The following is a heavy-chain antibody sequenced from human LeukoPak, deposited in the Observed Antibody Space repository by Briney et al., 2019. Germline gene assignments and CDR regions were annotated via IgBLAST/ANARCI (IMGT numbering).Heavy chain of an antibody. CDR2: FYSGGST. CDR3: ARDFNRVGEIDY. D-gene: IGHD1-26*01. CDR1: GFTVSSNY. J-gene: IGHJ4*02. V-gene: IGHV3-66*01. Sequence: GGSLRLSCAASGFTVSSNYMSWVRQPPGKGLELVSVFYSGGSTYYADSVKGRFTISRDNSKNTLYLQMNSLRAEDTAVYYCARDFNRVGEIDYWGQGTLVTVSS.